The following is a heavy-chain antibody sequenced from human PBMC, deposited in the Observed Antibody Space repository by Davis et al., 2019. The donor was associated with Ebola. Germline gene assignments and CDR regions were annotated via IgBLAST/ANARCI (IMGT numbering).Heavy chain of an antibody. D-gene: IGHD3-22*01. V-gene: IGHV3-30*02. CDR2: IRYDGSNK. CDR3: VKGGSYDSSSV. J-gene: IGHJ4*02. Sequence: GESLKISCAASGFTFSSYGMHWVRQAPGKGLEWVAFIRYDGSNKYYADSVKGRFTISRDNSKNTLYLQMSSLRVQDTAVYYCVKGGSYDSSSVWGQGTLVAVSA. CDR1: GFTFSSYG.